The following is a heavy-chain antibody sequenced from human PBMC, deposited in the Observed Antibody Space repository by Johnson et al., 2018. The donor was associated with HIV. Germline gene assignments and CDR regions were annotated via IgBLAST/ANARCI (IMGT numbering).Heavy chain of an antibody. CDR3: ARDGLAANAFDT. D-gene: IGHD3/OR15-3a*01. CDR1: GFTFDDYA. Sequence: EVQLVESGGGLVQPGRSLRLSCAASGFTFDDYAMHWVRQAPGKGLEWVSGISGSGGSTYYADSVKGRFTISRDNSKNTLYLQMNSLRAEDTAVYYCARDGLAANAFDTWGQGTMVTVSS. J-gene: IGHJ3*02. V-gene: IGHV3-9*01. CDR2: ISGSGGST.